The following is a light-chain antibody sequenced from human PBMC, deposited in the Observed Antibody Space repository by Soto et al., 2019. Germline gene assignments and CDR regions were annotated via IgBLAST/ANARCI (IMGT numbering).Light chain of an antibody. CDR1: QSVSSSY. V-gene: IGKV3-20*01. CDR3: QQYGSSPWT. CDR2: GAS. Sequence: EIVLTQSPATLSLSPGERATLSCRASQSVSSSYLAWYQQKPGQAPRPLMYGASSRATGIPDRFSGSGSGTEFTLTISRLEPEDFAVYYCQQYGSSPWTFGQGTKVEIK. J-gene: IGKJ1*01.